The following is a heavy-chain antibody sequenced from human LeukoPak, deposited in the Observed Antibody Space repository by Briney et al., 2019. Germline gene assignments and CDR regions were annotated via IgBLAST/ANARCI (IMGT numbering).Heavy chain of an antibody. Sequence: SETLSLTCTVFGGSVNGYYWSWIRQPPGKGLEWMAYIHSSGSTNYNPSLKSRLTASVDTSKNQFSLNVRSVTAADTAVYYCAKVASGGGKFDYWGQGTLVTASS. CDR2: IHSSGST. CDR1: GGSVNGYY. V-gene: IGHV4-59*02. J-gene: IGHJ4*02. CDR3: AKVASGGGKFDY. D-gene: IGHD2-15*01.